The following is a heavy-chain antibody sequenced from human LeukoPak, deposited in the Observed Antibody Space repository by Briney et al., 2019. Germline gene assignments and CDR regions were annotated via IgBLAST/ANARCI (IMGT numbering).Heavy chain of an antibody. V-gene: IGHV4-34*01. J-gene: IGHJ5*02. CDR2: INHSGST. CDR1: GGSFSGYY. CDR3: ARRPLGYCSSTSCAGRYWFAP. D-gene: IGHD2-2*01. Sequence: PSETLSLTCAVYGGSFSGYYWSWIRQPPGKGLEWIGEINHSGSTNYNPSLKSRIPLSVYTSKNQFSLKLSSVTAADTAVYYCARRPLGYCSSTSCAGRYWFAPWGQGTLVTVSS.